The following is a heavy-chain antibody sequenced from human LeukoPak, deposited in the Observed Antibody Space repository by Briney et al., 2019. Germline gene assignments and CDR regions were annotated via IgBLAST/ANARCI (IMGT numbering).Heavy chain of an antibody. V-gene: IGHV1-8*03. D-gene: IGHD3-10*01. CDR3: ARGLWFGELAPEKFDY. Sequence: ASVKVSCKASGYTFTSYDINWVRQATGQGLEWMGWMNPNSGNTGYAQKFQGRVTITRNTSISTAYMELSSLRSEDTAVYYCARGLWFGELAPEKFDYWGQGTLVTVSS. CDR1: GYTFTSYD. CDR2: MNPNSGNT. J-gene: IGHJ4*02.